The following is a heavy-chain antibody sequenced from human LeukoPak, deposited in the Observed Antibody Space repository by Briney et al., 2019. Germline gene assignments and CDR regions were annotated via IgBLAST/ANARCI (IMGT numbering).Heavy chain of an antibody. Sequence: GGSLRLTCAASGFTFSTYYMNWVRQAPGKGLEWVSSITTSSSYIYYADSVKGRFTISRDNSKNTLYLQMNSLRAEDTAVYYCARAFYSGSYPDYWGQGTLVTVSS. V-gene: IGHV3-21*01. CDR3: ARAFYSGSYPDY. CDR2: ITTSSSYI. D-gene: IGHD1-26*01. J-gene: IGHJ4*02. CDR1: GFTFSTYY.